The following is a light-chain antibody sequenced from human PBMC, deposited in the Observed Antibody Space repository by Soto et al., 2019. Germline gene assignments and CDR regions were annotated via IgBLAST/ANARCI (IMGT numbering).Light chain of an antibody. CDR2: GVS. V-gene: IGKV3-15*01. CDR3: QQYNNWPHT. CDR1: QSVSSK. J-gene: IGKJ2*01. Sequence: EVVLPQSPATLSFSPGERAALSCRASQSVSSKLAWFQQKPGQAPSLVIYGVSTRATGVPVRFSGSGSGTEFTLTIDSLQSEDFAVYYCQQYNNWPHTFGQRAKVDIK.